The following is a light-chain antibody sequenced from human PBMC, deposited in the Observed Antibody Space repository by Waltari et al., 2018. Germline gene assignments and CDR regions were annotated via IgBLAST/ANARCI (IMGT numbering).Light chain of an antibody. J-gene: IGKJ2*01. CDR1: QTISSY. CDR3: QQTSSTPPYT. Sequence: DIQMTQSPSSLSASVGDRVTITCRASQTISSYLNWYQQNPGKAPKLLISATSSLQSGVPSRFSGSGSGTDFTLTISSLQSEDFATYYCQQTSSTPPYTFGQGTKLEIK. V-gene: IGKV1-39*01. CDR2: ATS.